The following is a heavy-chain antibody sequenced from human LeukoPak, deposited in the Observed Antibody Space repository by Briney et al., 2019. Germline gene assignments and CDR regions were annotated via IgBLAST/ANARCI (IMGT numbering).Heavy chain of an antibody. Sequence: GGSLRLSCAASGFTFSDHYMDWVRQAPGKGLDWVGRIRNKANSYTTEYAASVKDRFTISRDDSKNSLYLQMNSLKIEDTAVYYCAKAHPRSRFDSWGQGTLVTVSS. CDR2: IRNKANSYTT. D-gene: IGHD2-15*01. V-gene: IGHV3-72*01. CDR1: GFTFSDHY. CDR3: AKAHPRSRFDS. J-gene: IGHJ4*02.